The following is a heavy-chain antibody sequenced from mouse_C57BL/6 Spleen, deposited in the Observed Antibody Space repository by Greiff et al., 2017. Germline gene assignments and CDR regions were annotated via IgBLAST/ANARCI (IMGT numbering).Heavy chain of an antibody. J-gene: IGHJ4*01. D-gene: IGHD2-4*01. Sequence: ESGPGILQSSQTLSLTCSFSGFSLSTSGMGVSWIRQPSGKGLEWLAHIYWDDDKRYNPSLKGRLTISKDTSRNQVFLKITSVDTADTATYYCARRRVYDYDGGSMDYWGQGTSVTVSS. CDR3: ARRRVYDYDGGSMDY. CDR2: IYWDDDK. CDR1: GFSLSTSGMG. V-gene: IGHV8-12*01.